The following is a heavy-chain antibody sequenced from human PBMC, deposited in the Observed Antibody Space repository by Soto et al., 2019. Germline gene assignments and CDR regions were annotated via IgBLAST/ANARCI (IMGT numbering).Heavy chain of an antibody. J-gene: IGHJ4*02. D-gene: IGHD3-16*01. Sequence: GGSLRLSCAASGFNVSSNYMSWVRQAPGKGLEWVSGIYSGGSTDYADSVKGRFTISRHNSKNTLYLQMNSLRAEDTAVYYCARGTVWGATNWGQGTLVTVSS. CDR1: GFNVSSNY. CDR3: ARGTVWGATN. CDR2: IYSGGST. V-gene: IGHV3-53*04.